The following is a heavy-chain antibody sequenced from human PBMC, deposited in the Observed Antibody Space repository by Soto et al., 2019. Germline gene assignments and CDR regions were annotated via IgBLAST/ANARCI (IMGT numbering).Heavy chain of an antibody. Sequence: QVQLVQSGAEVKKPGSSVKVSCKASGGTFSSYAISWVRQAPGQRLEWMGGIIPIFGTANYAQKFQGRVTITADESTSTAYMELSSLRSEDTAVYYCARAGYGYCSGGSCSWNGFDPWGQGTLVTVSS. V-gene: IGHV1-69*01. J-gene: IGHJ5*02. CDR2: IIPIFGTA. CDR3: ARAGYGYCSGGSCSWNGFDP. D-gene: IGHD2-15*01. CDR1: GGTFSSYA.